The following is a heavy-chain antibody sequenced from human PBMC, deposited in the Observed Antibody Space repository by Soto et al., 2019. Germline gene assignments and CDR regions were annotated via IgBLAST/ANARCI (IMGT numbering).Heavy chain of an antibody. CDR3: ARGGAAGRGDAIDI. J-gene: IGHJ3*02. Sequence: EVQLEESGGGSVQLGESLRVSCVASGFTFRNQWMHWVRQVPGKGLVWVWRVTGDGTRASYADFVKRRFTISRDNAQNLLFLQLKSLRVDDTGVYHCARGGAAGRGDAIDIWGPGTTVAVSS. CDR2: VTGDGTRA. CDR1: GFTFRNQW. D-gene: IGHD3-10*01. V-gene: IGHV3-74*01.